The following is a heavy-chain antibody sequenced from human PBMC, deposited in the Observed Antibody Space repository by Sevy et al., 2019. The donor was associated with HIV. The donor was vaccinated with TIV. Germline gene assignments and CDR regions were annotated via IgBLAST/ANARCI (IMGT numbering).Heavy chain of an antibody. CDR2: INTNTGNP. Sequence: ASVKVSCKASGYNIKNYAINWVRQAPGQGLEWMGWINTNTGNPTYAQAFKGRFVFSLDTSVSTAYLQITSLDAEDTAIYFCASPFLYSNAPEADYWGQGTLVTVSS. J-gene: IGHJ4*02. CDR3: ASPFLYSNAPEADY. D-gene: IGHD5-18*01. CDR1: GYNIKNYA. V-gene: IGHV7-4-1*02.